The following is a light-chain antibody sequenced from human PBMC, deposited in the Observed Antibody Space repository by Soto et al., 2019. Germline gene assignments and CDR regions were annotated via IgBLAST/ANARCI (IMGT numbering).Light chain of an antibody. Sequence: DIQMTQSPSSLSASVGDRVTITCRASQSISNYLNWYQQKPGKAPKLLIYAASSMQSGVPSRFSGSGSETDFTITIRSLQPDDSATYYCQQSFSPLWTFGQGTKVEV. CDR2: AAS. CDR1: QSISNY. J-gene: IGKJ1*01. V-gene: IGKV1-39*01. CDR3: QQSFSPLWT.